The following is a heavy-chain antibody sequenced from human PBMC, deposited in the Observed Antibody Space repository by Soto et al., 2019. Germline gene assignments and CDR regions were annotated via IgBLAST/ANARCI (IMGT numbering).Heavy chain of an antibody. V-gene: IGHV4-59*01. CDR1: GGSISSYY. CDR3: ARGERTNWNYVY. J-gene: IGHJ4*02. D-gene: IGHD1-7*01. CDR2: IYYSGST. Sequence: SETLSLTCTVSGGSISSYYWSWIRQPPGKGLEWIGYIYYSGSTNYNTSLKSRVTISVDTSKNQFSLKLSSVTAADTAVYYCARGERTNWNYVYWGQGTLVTVSS.